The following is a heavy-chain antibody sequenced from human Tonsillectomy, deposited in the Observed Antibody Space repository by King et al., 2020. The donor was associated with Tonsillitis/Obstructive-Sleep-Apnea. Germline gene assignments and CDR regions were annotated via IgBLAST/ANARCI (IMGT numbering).Heavy chain of an antibody. CDR2: IWWDGSNK. CDR3: ARDIYSAGVGYFDD. V-gene: IGHV3-33*01. D-gene: IGHD2-8*01. Sequence: VQLVESGGGVVQAGTSLRLSYIASGFTFTSYSIHWVRQAPGKGLEWVAVIWWDGSNKYYADSVKGRFSISKDDSKNTVYLQMSSLRAEDTAVYYCARDIYSAGVGYFDDWGQGTLVTVSS. CDR1: GFTFTSYS. J-gene: IGHJ4*02.